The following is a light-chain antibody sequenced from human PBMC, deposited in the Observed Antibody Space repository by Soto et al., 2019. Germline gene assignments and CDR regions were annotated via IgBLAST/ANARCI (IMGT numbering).Light chain of an antibody. V-gene: IGLV2-14*01. Sequence: QSALTQPASVSGSPGQSITISCTGTTSDVGGYNYVSWYQQHPGKAPKLMIYDGSNRPSGVSNRFSGSKSGNTASLTISGLQAEDEGDDYCTSFTSASTQVFGGGTKLTVL. CDR2: DGS. CDR3: TSFTSASTQV. CDR1: TSDVGGYNY. J-gene: IGLJ2*01.